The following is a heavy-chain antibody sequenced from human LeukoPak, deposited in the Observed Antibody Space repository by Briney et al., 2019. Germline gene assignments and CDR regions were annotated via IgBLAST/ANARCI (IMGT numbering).Heavy chain of an antibody. CDR3: AGASGFTATTWDFGV. V-gene: IGHV4-59*10. J-gene: IGHJ4*02. Sequence: EALSHTRVLPGDSVRRDYWSCVRQAPGKRLGGVGRIDSSGRTNYTASLRTRVSISVDTAKNSLSLQMTTVTAADTAVYFCAGASGFTATTWDFGVWGQGTLVIVSS. D-gene: IGHD2/OR15-2a*01. CDR2: IDSSGRT. CDR1: GDSVRRDY.